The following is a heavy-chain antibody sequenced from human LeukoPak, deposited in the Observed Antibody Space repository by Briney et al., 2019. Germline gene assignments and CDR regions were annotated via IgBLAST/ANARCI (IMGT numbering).Heavy chain of an antibody. Sequence: PGGSLRLSCAASGFTFSSYAMSWVRQAPGKGLEWASAISGSGGSTYYADSVKGRFTISRDNSKNTLYLQMNSLRAEDTAVYYCAKEPLRYFDWLLPYFDYWGQGTLVTVSS. V-gene: IGHV3-23*01. CDR3: AKEPLRYFDWLLPYFDY. J-gene: IGHJ4*02. CDR2: ISGSGGST. D-gene: IGHD3-9*01. CDR1: GFTFSSYA.